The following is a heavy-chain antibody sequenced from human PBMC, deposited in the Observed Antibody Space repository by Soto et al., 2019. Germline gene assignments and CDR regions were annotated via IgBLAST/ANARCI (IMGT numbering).Heavy chain of an antibody. Sequence: ASVKVSCKASGYTFTGYYMHWVRQAPGQGLEWMGWINPNSGGTNYAQKIQGWVTMTRDTSISTAYMELSRLRSDDTAVYYCARGRIKYYDILTGPTRNTRDFDYWGQGTLVTVSS. D-gene: IGHD3-9*01. CDR1: GYTFTGYY. CDR2: INPNSGGT. J-gene: IGHJ4*02. V-gene: IGHV1-2*04. CDR3: ARGRIKYYDILTGPTRNTRDFDY.